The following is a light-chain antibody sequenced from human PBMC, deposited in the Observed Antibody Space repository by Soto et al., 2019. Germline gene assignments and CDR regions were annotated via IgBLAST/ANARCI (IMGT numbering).Light chain of an antibody. CDR2: GAS. V-gene: IGKV3-20*01. Sequence: EIVLTQYPGTLSLSPGERATLSCGASQSVSNNYLAWYQQKPGQAPRLLIYGASSRANGIPDRFSGSGSGTDFTLTISRLEPEDFAVYDCQQYGSSLSITFGQGTRLEIK. J-gene: IGKJ5*01. CDR1: QSVSNNY. CDR3: QQYGSSLSIT.